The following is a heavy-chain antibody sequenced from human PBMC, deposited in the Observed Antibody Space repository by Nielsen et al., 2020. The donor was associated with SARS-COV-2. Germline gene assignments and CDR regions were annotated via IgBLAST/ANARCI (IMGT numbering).Heavy chain of an antibody. CDR1: GFTFSSYG. Sequence: GGSLRLSCAASGFTFSSYGMHWVRQAPGKGLEWVAVISYDGSNKCYADSVKGRFTISRDNSKNTLYLQMNSLRAEDTAVYYCAKGYYYDSSGYPPDDAFDIWGQGTMVTVSS. CDR2: ISYDGSNK. D-gene: IGHD3-22*01. V-gene: IGHV3-30*18. CDR3: AKGYYYDSSGYPPDDAFDI. J-gene: IGHJ3*02.